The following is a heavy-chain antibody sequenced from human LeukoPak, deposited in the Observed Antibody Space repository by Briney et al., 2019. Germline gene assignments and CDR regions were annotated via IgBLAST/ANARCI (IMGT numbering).Heavy chain of an antibody. CDR2: IYYSGST. J-gene: IGHJ4*02. V-gene: IGHV4-39*07. CDR1: GGSISSSSYY. CDR3: AREDYYDSH. Sequence: SETLSLTCTVSGGSISSSSYYWGWIRQPPGKGLEWIGSIYYSGSTYYNPSLKSRVTISVDTSKNQFSLKLSSVTAADTAVYYCAREDYYDSHWGQGTLVTVSS. D-gene: IGHD3-22*01.